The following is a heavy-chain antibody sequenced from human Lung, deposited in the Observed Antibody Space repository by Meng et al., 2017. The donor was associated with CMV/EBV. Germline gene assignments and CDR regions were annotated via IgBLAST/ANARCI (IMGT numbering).Heavy chain of an antibody. D-gene: IGHD1-14*01. CDR3: ARGYGNNPMAFDH. CDR1: GASISSGGYI. V-gene: IGHV4-30-2*01. J-gene: IGHJ4*02. Sequence: VSGASISSGGYIWSWVRQPPGKGLEWIGYIGHTGSTYFNLSLKSRLRISVDTSSNRFSLRLSSVTAADTAVYYCARGYGNNPMAFDHWVQGTLVTVSS. CDR2: IGHTGST.